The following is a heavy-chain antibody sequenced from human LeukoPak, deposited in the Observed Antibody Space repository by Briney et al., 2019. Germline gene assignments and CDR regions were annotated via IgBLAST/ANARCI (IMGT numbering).Heavy chain of an antibody. CDR3: ARHAFASPLDI. J-gene: IGHJ4*02. D-gene: IGHD2-21*01. Sequence: ETLSLTCAVSDVSISDYYWSWIRQPPGKGLEWIGYIYHTGDSNQNPSLKGRVTVTLDTPKNQVSLKVTSVTAADTAVYYCARHAFASPLDIWGQGTVVTVSS. CDR1: DVSISDYY. V-gene: IGHV4-59*08. CDR2: IYHTGDS.